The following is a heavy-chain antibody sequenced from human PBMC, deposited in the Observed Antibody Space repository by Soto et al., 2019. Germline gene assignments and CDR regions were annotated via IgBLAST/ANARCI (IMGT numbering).Heavy chain of an antibody. CDR2: IYSGGST. Sequence: PGGSLRLSCAASGFTVSSNYMSWVRQAPGKGLEWVSVIYSGGSTYYADSVKGRFTISRDNSKNTLYLQMNSLRAEDTAVYYCARGATGGLWFGELFFDVWGQGTRVTVSS. J-gene: IGHJ4*02. CDR1: GFTVSSNY. CDR3: ARGATGGLWFGELFFDV. D-gene: IGHD3-10*01. V-gene: IGHV3-66*01.